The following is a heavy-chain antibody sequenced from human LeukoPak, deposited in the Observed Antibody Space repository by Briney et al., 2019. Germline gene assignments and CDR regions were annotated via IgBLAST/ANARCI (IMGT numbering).Heavy chain of an antibody. CDR1: GFTFSSYA. D-gene: IGHD2-15*01. V-gene: IGHV3-30*04. J-gene: IGHJ5*02. CDR2: ISYDGSNK. Sequence: GGSLRLSCAASGFTFSSYAMHWVRQAPGKGLEWVAGISYDGSNKYYADSVKGRFTISRDNSKNTLYLQMNSLRAEDTAVYYCARAGGYCSGGSCLGWFDPWGQGTLVTVSS. CDR3: ARAGGYCSGGSCLGWFDP.